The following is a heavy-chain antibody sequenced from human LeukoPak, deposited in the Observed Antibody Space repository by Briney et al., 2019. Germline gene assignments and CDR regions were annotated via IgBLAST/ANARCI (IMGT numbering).Heavy chain of an antibody. CDR2: INHSGST. D-gene: IGHD5-18*01. Sequence: SETLSLTCAVYGESFSDYYWSWLRQPPGKGLEWIGEINHSGSTNYNPSLKSRVAISVDTSKKQFSLRLSAVTAADTAVYYCARESCYGYMFDPWGQGTLVTVSS. CDR3: ARESCYGYMFDP. CDR1: GESFSDYY. J-gene: IGHJ5*02. V-gene: IGHV4-34*01.